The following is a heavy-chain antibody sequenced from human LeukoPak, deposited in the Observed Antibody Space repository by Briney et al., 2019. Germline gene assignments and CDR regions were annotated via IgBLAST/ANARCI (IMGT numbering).Heavy chain of an antibody. V-gene: IGHV3-7*01. Sequence: GGSLRLSCAVSGFTFSSYWMTWVRQAPGKGLEWVANMNQDGDKKYYEDSVEGRFTISRDNAKNLVFLQMNNLRGEDTAVYHCARAGSGSYVGYYFDYWGQGALVTVSS. CDR1: GFTFSSYW. D-gene: IGHD6-19*01. J-gene: IGHJ4*02. CDR2: MNQDGDKK. CDR3: ARAGSGSYVGYYFDY.